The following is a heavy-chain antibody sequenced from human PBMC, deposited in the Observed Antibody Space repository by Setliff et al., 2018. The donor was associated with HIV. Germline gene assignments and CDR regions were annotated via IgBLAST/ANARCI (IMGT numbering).Heavy chain of an antibody. J-gene: IGHJ4*02. CDR1: GGSISSYY. D-gene: IGHD5-18*01. CDR3: ARDRSSGGYTYGLIDY. CDR2: VYYDGST. V-gene: IGHV4-59*01. Sequence: SETLSLTCTVSGGSISSYYWSWIRQPPGKGLEWIGYVYYDGSTKHNPSLESRVTISVDTSKNQFSLKVSSVTAADTAVYYCARDRSSGGYTYGLIDYWGQGRLVTVSS.